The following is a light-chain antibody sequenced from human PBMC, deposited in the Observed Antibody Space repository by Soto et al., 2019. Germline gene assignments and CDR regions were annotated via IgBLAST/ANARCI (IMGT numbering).Light chain of an antibody. J-gene: IGLJ2*01. Sequence: QSVLTQPASVSGSPGQSITISCTGTGSDIGIYNFVSWYQQHPGKAPKLMIYEVSNRPSGVSNRFFGSKSGNTASLIISGLQPEDEADYYCTSYTGSSTLVVFGGGTKLPVL. CDR2: EVS. CDR3: TSYTGSSTLVV. CDR1: GSDIGIYNF. V-gene: IGLV2-14*01.